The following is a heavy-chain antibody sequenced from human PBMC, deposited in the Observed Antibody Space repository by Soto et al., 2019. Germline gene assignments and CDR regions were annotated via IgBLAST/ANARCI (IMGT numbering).Heavy chain of an antibody. D-gene: IGHD6-19*01. CDR2: IIPIFGTA. CDR1: GVGFGSSA. J-gene: IGHJ6*02. CDR3: ARANGYSSGWYFSDVIASVSLTVDYYGMDV. V-gene: IGHV1-69*05. Sequence: SEACGVGFGSSARSSPRQANGQGLEWMGGIIPIFGTANYAQKFQGWVTMTRDTSISTAYMELSRLRSDDTAVYYCARANGYSSGWYFSDVIASVSLTVDYYGMDVWGQGTTVTVFS.